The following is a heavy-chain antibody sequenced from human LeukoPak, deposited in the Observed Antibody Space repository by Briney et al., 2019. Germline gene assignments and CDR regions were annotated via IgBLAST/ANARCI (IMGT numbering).Heavy chain of an antibody. J-gene: IGHJ3*02. CDR2: MNLSGGPM. D-gene: IGHD3-16*01. CDR1: GYTFIGYY. CDR3: GRTLWGRKDAIDI. V-gene: IGHV1-46*01. Sequence: ASMKVSCKASGYTFIGYYMHWVRQAPGQGLEWMGIMNLSGGPMIYAQKFKGRATMTRDMPTRTVYMELRSLRSEDTAVYYCGRTLWGRKDAIDIWGQGTMVTVSS.